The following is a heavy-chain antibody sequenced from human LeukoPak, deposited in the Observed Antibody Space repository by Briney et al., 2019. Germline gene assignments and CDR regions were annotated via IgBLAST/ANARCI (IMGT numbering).Heavy chain of an antibody. D-gene: IGHD2-15*01. V-gene: IGHV1-18*01. Sequence: ASVKVSRKASGYTFTSYGISWVRQAPGQGLGWMGWISAYNGNTNYAQKLQGRVTMTTDTSTSTAYMELRSLRSDDTAVYYCARVGVELLLPYYYYGMDVWGQGTTVTVSS. J-gene: IGHJ6*02. CDR1: GYTFTSYG. CDR2: ISAYNGNT. CDR3: ARVGVELLLPYYYYGMDV.